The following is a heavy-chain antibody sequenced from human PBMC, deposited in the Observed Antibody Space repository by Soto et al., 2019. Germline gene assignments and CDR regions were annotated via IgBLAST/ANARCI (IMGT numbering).Heavy chain of an antibody. J-gene: IGHJ6*02. V-gene: IGHV1-69*13. Sequence: SVKVSCKASGGTFSSYAISWVRQAPGQGLEWMGGIIPIFGTANYAQKFRGRVTITADESTSTAYMELSSLRSEDTAVYYCAISTVTTLSEYYYYGMDVWGQGTTVTVSS. CDR2: IIPIFGTA. CDR3: AISTVTTLSEYYYYGMDV. D-gene: IGHD4-17*01. CDR1: GGTFSSYA.